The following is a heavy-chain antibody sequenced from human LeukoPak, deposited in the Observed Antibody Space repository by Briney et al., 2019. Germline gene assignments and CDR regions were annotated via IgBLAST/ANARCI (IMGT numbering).Heavy chain of an antibody. D-gene: IGHD5-12*01. Sequence: SETLSLTCTVSGGSISSYYWSWIRQPPGKGLEWIGYIYYSGSTNYNPSLKSQVTISVDTSKNQFSLKLSSVTAADTAVYYCARDRTRKQYSGYNSGFDYWGQGTLVTVSS. CDR3: ARDRTRKQYSGYNSGFDY. CDR1: GGSISSYY. J-gene: IGHJ4*02. V-gene: IGHV4-59*01. CDR2: IYYSGST.